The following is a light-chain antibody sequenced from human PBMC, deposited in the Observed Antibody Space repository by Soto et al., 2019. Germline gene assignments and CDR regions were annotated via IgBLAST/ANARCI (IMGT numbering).Light chain of an antibody. CDR1: KSISSN. J-gene: IGKJ1*01. CDR2: GAS. CDR3: QQYHKWPTWT. V-gene: IGKV3-15*01. Sequence: ETALTQSPGTLYFSPGERATLSCRASKSISSNLAWYPPKPGQAPRLLIYGASTGATAIPARFSASGSVTELTLTLSSLQSADFAFYYGQQYHKWPTWTSGQGTKV.